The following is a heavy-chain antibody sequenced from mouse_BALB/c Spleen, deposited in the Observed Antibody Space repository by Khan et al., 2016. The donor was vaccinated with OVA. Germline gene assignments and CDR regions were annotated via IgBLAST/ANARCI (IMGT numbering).Heavy chain of an antibody. CDR3: ARSSDAFAY. V-gene: IGHV1-77*01. Sequence: QVQLQQAGAELARPGASVKLSCKASGYTFTDYYINWVKQRTGQGLEWIGEIYPGSGNTYYNEKFKGKATLTADKSSSTAYMQLSSLTSEDSAVYFCARSSDAFAYWGQGTLVTVSA. J-gene: IGHJ3*01. CDR2: IYPGSGNT. D-gene: IGHD2-13*01. CDR1: GYTFTDYY.